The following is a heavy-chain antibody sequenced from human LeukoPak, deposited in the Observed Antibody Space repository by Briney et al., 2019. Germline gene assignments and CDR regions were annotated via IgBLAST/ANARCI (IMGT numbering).Heavy chain of an antibody. CDR2: IYYSGST. CDR1: GGSISSSSYY. CDR3: ARHRTIYYDSSGYWV. J-gene: IGHJ4*02. D-gene: IGHD3-22*01. V-gene: IGHV4-39*01. Sequence: SETLSLTCTVSGGSISSSSYYWGWIRQPPGKGLEWIGSIYYSGSTYYNPSLKSRVTMSVDTSKNQFSLKLSSVTAADTAVYYCARHRTIYYDSSGYWVWGQGTLVTVSS.